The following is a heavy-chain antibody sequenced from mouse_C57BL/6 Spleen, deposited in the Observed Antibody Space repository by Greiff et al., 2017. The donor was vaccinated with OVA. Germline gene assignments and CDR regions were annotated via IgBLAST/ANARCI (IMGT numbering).Heavy chain of an antibody. Sequence: EVQLQQSGPELVKPGASVKISCKASGYSFTGYYMNWVKQSPEKSLEWIGEINPSTGGTTYNQKFKAKATLTVDKSSSTAYMQLKSLTSEDSAVYYCARSYGSSYPYYFDYWGQGTLVTVSA. CDR2: INPSTGGT. J-gene: IGHJ3*01. D-gene: IGHD1-1*01. V-gene: IGHV1-42*01. CDR1: GYSFTGYY. CDR3: ARSYGSSYPYYFDY.